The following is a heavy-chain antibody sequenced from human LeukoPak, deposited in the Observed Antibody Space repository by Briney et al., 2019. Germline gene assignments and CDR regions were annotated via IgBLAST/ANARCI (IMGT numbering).Heavy chain of an antibody. Sequence: GASVKVSCKASGYTFTSYYMHWVRQAPGQGLEWMGWINPNSGGTNYAQKFQGRVTMTRDTSISTAYMELSRLRSDDTAVYYCAGDGAQFDIVAMKVWFDPWGQGTLVTVSS. CDR1: GYTFTSYY. CDR2: INPNSGGT. V-gene: IGHV1-2*02. D-gene: IGHD5-12*01. J-gene: IGHJ5*02. CDR3: AGDGAQFDIVAMKVWFDP.